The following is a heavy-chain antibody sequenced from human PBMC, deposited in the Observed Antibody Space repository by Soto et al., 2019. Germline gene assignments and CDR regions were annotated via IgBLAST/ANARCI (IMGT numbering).Heavy chain of an antibody. V-gene: IGHV3-53*01. CDR3: ATLKYYYYGMDV. CDR2: IYSGGST. Sequence: GGSRRLSCAASWFTVSSNYMSWVRQAPGKGLEWVSVIYSGGSTYYADSVKGRFTISRDNSKNTLYLQMNSLRAEDTAVYYCATLKYYYYGMDVWGQGTTVTSP. J-gene: IGHJ6*02. CDR1: WFTVSSNY.